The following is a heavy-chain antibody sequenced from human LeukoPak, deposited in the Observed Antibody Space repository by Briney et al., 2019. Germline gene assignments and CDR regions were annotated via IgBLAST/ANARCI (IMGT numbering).Heavy chain of an antibody. CDR3: ARYIRIAVAGRFDY. CDR1: GGSFSGYY. CDR2: INHSGST. V-gene: IGHV4-34*01. J-gene: IGHJ4*02. D-gene: IGHD6-19*01. Sequence: TETLSLTCAVYGGSFSGYYWNWIRQPPGKGLEWIGEINHSGSTNYSPSLKSRVTISVDTSKNQFSLKLSSVTAADTAVYYCARYIRIAVAGRFDYWGQGTLVTVSS.